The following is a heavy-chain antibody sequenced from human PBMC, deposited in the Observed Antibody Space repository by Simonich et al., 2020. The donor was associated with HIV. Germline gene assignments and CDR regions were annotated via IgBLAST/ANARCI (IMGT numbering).Heavy chain of an antibody. CDR2: IYHSGST. J-gene: IGHJ4*02. CDR3: YGDYGEYYFDH. CDR1: GYSISSGYY. V-gene: IGHV4-38-2*01. D-gene: IGHD4-17*01. Sequence: QLQLQESGPGLVKPSETLSLTCAVSGYSISSGYYWGWIRQPPGKGLEWIGNIYHSGSTYYNPSLKSRVTISVDTSKNQFSLKMSSLTAADTAVYYCYGDYGEYYFDHWSQGTLVTVSS.